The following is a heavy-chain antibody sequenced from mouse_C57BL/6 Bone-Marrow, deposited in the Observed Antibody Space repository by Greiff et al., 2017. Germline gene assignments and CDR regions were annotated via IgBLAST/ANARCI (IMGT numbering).Heavy chain of an antibody. CDR3: TRDGYYGSSYYFDY. V-gene: IGHV5-9-1*02. D-gene: IGHD1-1*01. J-gene: IGHJ2*01. CDR1: GFPFSSYA. CDR2: ISSGGDYI. Sequence: EVQLVESGEGLVKPGGSLKLSCAASGFPFSSYAMSWVRQTPEKRLEWVAYISSGGDYIYYADTVKGRFTISRDNARNTLYLQMSSLKSEDTAMYYCTRDGYYGSSYYFDYWCQGTTLTVSS.